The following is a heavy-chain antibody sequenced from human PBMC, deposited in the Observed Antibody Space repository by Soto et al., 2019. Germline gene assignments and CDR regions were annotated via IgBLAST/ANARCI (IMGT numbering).Heavy chain of an antibody. CDR3: ASSRLYGSSWYDYYGMDV. J-gene: IGHJ6*02. CDR2: IYYSGST. CDR1: GGSISSGGYY. Sequence: SETLSLTCTVSGGSISSGGYYWSWIRQQPGKGLEWIGYIYYSGSTYYNPSLKSRGTISVDTSKNQFSLKLSSVTAADTAVYYCASSRLYGSSWYDYYGMDVWGQGTTVTVSS. D-gene: IGHD6-13*01. V-gene: IGHV4-31*03.